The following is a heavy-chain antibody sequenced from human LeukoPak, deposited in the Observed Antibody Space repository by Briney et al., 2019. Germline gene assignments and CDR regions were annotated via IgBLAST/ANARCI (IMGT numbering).Heavy chain of an antibody. V-gene: IGHV4-34*01. D-gene: IGHD3-10*01. CDR1: GGSFSGYY. Sequence: SETLSLTCAVYGGSFSGYYWSWIRQPPGKGLEWIGEINHSGSTNYNPSLKSRVTISVDTSKNQFSLKLSSVTAADTAVYYCGRGFDHYYGSGSYFRWGQGTLVTVSS. CDR3: GRGFDHYYGSGSYFR. J-gene: IGHJ4*02. CDR2: INHSGST.